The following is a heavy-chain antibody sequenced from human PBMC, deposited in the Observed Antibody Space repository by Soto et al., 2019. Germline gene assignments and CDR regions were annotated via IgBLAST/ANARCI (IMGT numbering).Heavy chain of an antibody. D-gene: IGHD2-2*01. CDR2: IYHSGST. V-gene: IGHV4-30-2*01. CDR1: GGSISSGGYS. J-gene: IGHJ5*02. CDR3: ARQNRYCSSTSCPPGWFAP. Sequence: SETLSLTCAVSGGSISSGGYSWSWIRQPPGKGLEWIGYIYHSGSTYYNPSLKSRVTISVDRSKNQFSLKLSSVTAADTAVYYCARQNRYCSSTSCPPGWFAPWGQGTLVTVSS.